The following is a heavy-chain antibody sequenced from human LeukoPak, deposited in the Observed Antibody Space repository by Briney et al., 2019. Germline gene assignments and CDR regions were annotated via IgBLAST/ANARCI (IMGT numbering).Heavy chain of an antibody. J-gene: IGHJ4*02. V-gene: IGHV5-51*01. CDR1: GYSFTSYW. CDR2: IYPGDSDT. D-gene: IGHD2-15*01. Sequence: GESLKISCKGSGYSFTSYWIGWVRQMPGKGLEWMGIIYPGDSDTRYSPSFQGQVTISADKSISTAHLQWSSLKASDTAMYYCARRRNGYCSGGGCYSYFDYWGQGTLVTVSS. CDR3: ARRRNGYCSGGGCYSYFDY.